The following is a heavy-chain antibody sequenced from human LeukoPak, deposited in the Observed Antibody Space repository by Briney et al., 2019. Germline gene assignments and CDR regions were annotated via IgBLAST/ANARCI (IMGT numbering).Heavy chain of an antibody. J-gene: IGHJ6*02. V-gene: IGHV4-34*01. D-gene: IGHD3-16*01. CDR1: GGSFSGYY. Sequence: PSETLSLTCAVYGGSFSGYYWSWIRQPPGKGLEWIGEINHSGSTNYNPSLKSRVTISVDTSKNQFSLKLSSVTAADTAVYYCARPLPYPVYGMDVWGQGTTVTVSS. CDR3: ARPLPYPVYGMDV. CDR2: INHSGST.